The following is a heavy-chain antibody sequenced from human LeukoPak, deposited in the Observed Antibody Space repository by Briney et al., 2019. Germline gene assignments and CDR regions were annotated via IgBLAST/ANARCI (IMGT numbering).Heavy chain of an antibody. CDR2: INHSGST. CDR3: ARVGRYCSSTSCYRYHYYYMDV. Sequence: PSETLSLTCAVYGGSFSGYYWSWIRQPPGKGLEWIGEINHSGSTNYNPSLKSRVTISVDTSKNQFSLKLSSVTAADTAVYYCARVGRYCSSTSCYRYHYYYMDVWGKGTTVTVSS. CDR1: GGSFSGYY. J-gene: IGHJ6*03. V-gene: IGHV4-34*01. D-gene: IGHD2-2*02.